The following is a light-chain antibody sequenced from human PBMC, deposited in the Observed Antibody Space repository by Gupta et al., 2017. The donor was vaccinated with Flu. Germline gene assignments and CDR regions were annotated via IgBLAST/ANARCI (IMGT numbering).Light chain of an antibody. Sequence: QSVLTQPPSASGTPGQRVTISCSGSSSNIVSNTVNWYQQLPGTAPKLLIYSNNQRPSGVPDRFSGSKSGTSASLAISGLQAEDEADYYCAAGDDSLNGYVFGTGTKVTVL. CDR2: SNN. V-gene: IGLV1-44*01. CDR3: AAGDDSLNGYV. J-gene: IGLJ1*01. CDR1: SSNIVSNT.